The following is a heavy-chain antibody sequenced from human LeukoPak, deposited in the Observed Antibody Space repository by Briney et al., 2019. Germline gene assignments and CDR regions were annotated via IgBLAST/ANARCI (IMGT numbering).Heavy chain of an antibody. Sequence: SETLSLTCTVSGGSISSYSWSWIRQPAGKGLEWIGHIYTIGSTNYNPSLKSRVTMSVDSSKNQFSLKLSSVTAADTAVYYCARTTEGGYTYDYFYYYYMDVWGKGTTVTISS. CDR2: IYTIGST. V-gene: IGHV4-4*07. CDR3: ARTTEGGYTYDYFYYYYMDV. CDR1: GGSISSYS. J-gene: IGHJ6*03. D-gene: IGHD5-18*01.